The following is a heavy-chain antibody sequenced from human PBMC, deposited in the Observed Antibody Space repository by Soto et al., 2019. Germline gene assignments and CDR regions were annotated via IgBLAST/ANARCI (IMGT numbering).Heavy chain of an antibody. CDR3: ARDGTLYASSAYYYLY. Sequence: GSAVKPSCKASGGTFSRYTITWVLQAPGQGLEWMGGITPMFGTPNYEQKLQGRVTITADESTSTAYMELSSLRSEDTAMYYCARDGTLYASSAYYYLYWG. J-gene: IGHJ4*01. V-gene: IGHV1-69*13. CDR1: GGTFSRYT. CDR2: ITPMFGTP. D-gene: IGHD3-22*01.